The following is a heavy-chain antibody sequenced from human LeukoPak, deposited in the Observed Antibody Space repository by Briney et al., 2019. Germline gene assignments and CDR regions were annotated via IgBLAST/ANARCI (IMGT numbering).Heavy chain of an antibody. CDR3: ARDLGCSGGSCYGTFGY. D-gene: IGHD2-15*01. Sequence: ASVKVSCKASGYTFTSYGISWVRQAPGQGLEWMGWISAYNGNTNYAQKLQGRVTMTTDTSTSTAYMELRSLRSDDTAVYYCARDLGCSGGSCYGTFGYWGQGTLVTVSS. CDR2: ISAYNGNT. CDR1: GYTFTSYG. J-gene: IGHJ4*02. V-gene: IGHV1-18*01.